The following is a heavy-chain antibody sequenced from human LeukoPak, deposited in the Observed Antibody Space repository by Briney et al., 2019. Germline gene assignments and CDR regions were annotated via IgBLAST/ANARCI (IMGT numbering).Heavy chain of an antibody. Sequence: PSQTLSLTCTVSGGSISSGGYYWSWIRQLPGKGLEWIGYIYHSGSTYYNPSLKSRVTISVDRSKNQFSLKLTSVTAADTAIYYCARDGYRTVGDYWGQGTLVTVSS. CDR2: IYHSGST. CDR3: ARDGYRTVGDY. CDR1: GGSISSGGYY. V-gene: IGHV4-30-2*01. J-gene: IGHJ4*02. D-gene: IGHD5-18*01.